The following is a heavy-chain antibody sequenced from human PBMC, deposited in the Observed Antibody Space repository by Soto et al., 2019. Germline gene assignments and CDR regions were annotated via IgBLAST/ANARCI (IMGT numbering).Heavy chain of an antibody. V-gene: IGHV1-3*01. J-gene: IGHJ4*02. CDR3: ARSQQDKYCSSTSCYNPRDY. D-gene: IGHD2-2*02. CDR2: INAGNGKT. CDR1: GYTFTSYA. Sequence: QVQLVQSGAAVKKPGASVKVSCKASGYTFTSYAMHWVRQAPGQRLEWMGWINAGNGKTKYSQKFQGRVTITRDTSASTAYMELSSLRSEDTAVYYCARSQQDKYCSSTSCYNPRDYWGQGTLVTVST.